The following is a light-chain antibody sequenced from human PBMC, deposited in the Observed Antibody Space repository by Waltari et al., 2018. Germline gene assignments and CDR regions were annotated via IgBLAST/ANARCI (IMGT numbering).Light chain of an antibody. J-gene: IGKJ1*01. CDR1: QSVGGT. CDR2: GAS. Sequence: IVLTQSPGTLSLSPGERATLSGRASQSVGGTLAWYQQKPGQAPRLLMYGASIRAPGTPDRFSGTGSGTDFSLTISRLEPEDFAVYYCQHYVRLPATFGQGTKVEIK. V-gene: IGKV3-20*01. CDR3: QHYVRLPAT.